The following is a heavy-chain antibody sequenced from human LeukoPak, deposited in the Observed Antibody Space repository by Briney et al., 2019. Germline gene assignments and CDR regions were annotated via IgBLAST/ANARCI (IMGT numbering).Heavy chain of an antibody. CDR1: GFTFISYA. D-gene: IGHD3-22*01. V-gene: IGHV3-23*01. CDR2: ITTSGGST. CDR3: AIMHGYYDGSGYWVQ. Sequence: GRSLRLSFAASGFTFISYAICSVRQAPGKWLEWVSFITTSGGSTSYADSVKGRFTISRDNPRNTLYMQMNSLGDEDTAVYYCAIMHGYYDGSGYWVQWGQGTLVTVSS. J-gene: IGHJ4*02.